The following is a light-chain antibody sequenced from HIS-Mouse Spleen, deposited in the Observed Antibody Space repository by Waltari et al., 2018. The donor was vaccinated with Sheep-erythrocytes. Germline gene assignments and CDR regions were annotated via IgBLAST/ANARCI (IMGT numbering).Light chain of an antibody. CDR2: EGS. CDR3: CSYAGSSTPWV. Sequence: QSALTQPASVSGSPGQSITISCTGTSSDDGSYNLVPWYQQHPGKAPKLMIYEGSKRPSGVSNRFSGSKSGNTASLTISGLQAEDEADYYCCSYAGSSTPWVFGGGTKLTVL. V-gene: IGLV2-23*01. CDR1: SSDDGSYNL. J-gene: IGLJ3*02.